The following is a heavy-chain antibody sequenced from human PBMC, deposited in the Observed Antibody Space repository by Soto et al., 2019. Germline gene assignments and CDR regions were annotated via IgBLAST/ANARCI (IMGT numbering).Heavy chain of an antibody. D-gene: IGHD3-3*01. CDR2: INPNSGGT. CDR3: ARGVSTIFGVVIDFHY. Sequence: ASVKVSCKASGYTFTGYYMHWVRQAPGQGLEWMGWINPNSGGTNYAQKFQGRGTMTRDTAISTADMELSRLRSDDMAVYYCARGVSTIFGVVIDFHYWGQGTLVTVSS. V-gene: IGHV1-2*02. J-gene: IGHJ4*02. CDR1: GYTFTGYY.